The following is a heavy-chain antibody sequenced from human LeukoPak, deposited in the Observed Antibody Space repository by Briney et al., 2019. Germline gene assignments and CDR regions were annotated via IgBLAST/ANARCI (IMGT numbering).Heavy chain of an antibody. CDR2: ISWDGGST. CDR3: AKDIDPYGDYVAGGLIH. V-gene: IGHV3-43D*03. Sequence: GGSLRLSCVASGFTFSTYSMNWVRQAPGKGLEWVSLISWDGGSTYYADSVKGRFTISRDNSKNSLYLQMNSLRAEDTALYYCAKDIDPYGDYVAGGLIHWGQGTLVTVSS. CDR1: GFTFSTYS. J-gene: IGHJ4*02. D-gene: IGHD4-17*01.